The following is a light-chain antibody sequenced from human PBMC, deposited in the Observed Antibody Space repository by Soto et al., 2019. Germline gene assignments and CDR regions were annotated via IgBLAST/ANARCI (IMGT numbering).Light chain of an antibody. V-gene: IGKV1-27*01. J-gene: IGKJ4*01. CDR1: QGISNY. Sequence: DIQMTQSPSSLSASVGDRVTITCRASQGISNYLAWYQQKPGKVPKLLIYAASTLQYGVPSRFSGSGSGTDFTLTISSLQPEDVAPYYCQKCGIAPFTFGGGTKVELK. CDR3: QKCGIAPFT. CDR2: AAS.